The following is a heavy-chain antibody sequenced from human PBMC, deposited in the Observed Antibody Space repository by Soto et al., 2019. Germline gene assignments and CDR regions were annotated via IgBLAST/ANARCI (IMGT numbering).Heavy chain of an antibody. J-gene: IGHJ4*02. CDR2: IWYDGSNK. CDR1: GFTFSSYG. D-gene: IGHD3-22*01. CDR3: ARGAYYDSSGYHYYFDY. V-gene: IGHV3-33*01. Sequence: GGSLRLSCAASGFTFSSYGMHWVRQAPGKGLEWVAVIWYDGSNKYYADSVKGRFTISRDNSKNTQYLQMNSMRAEDTAVYYCARGAYYDSSGYHYYFDYWGQGTLVTVSS.